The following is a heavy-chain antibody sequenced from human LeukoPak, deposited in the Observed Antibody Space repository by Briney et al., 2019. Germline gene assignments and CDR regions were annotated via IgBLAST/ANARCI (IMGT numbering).Heavy chain of an antibody. J-gene: IGHJ4*02. V-gene: IGHV1-3*01. Sequence: ASVKVSCKASGYIFTTYAIHWVRQAPGQRLEWIGWINAGNGNTKYSQKFQGRVTISRDTSASTAYMELSSLRSEDTAVYYCARQGSGTYYNYWGQGTLVTVSS. D-gene: IGHD3-10*01. CDR3: ARQGSGTYYNY. CDR2: INAGNGNT. CDR1: GYIFTTYA.